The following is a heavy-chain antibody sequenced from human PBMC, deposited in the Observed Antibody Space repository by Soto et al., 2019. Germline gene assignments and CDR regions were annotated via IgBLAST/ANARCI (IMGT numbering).Heavy chain of an antibody. Sequence: GGSLRLSCAASGFTFSSYAMSWVRQAPGKGLEWVSAISGSGGSTYYADSVKGRFTISRDNSKNTLYLQMNSLRAEDTAVYYCAKLASSGYYYLYYYGMDVWGQGTTVTVSS. CDR2: ISGSGGST. CDR3: AKLASSGYYYLYYYGMDV. D-gene: IGHD3-22*01. V-gene: IGHV3-23*01. CDR1: GFTFSSYA. J-gene: IGHJ6*02.